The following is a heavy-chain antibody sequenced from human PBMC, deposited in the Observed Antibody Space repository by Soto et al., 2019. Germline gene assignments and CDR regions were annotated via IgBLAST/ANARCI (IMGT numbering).Heavy chain of an antibody. CDR2: ISWNSGSI. V-gene: IGHV3-9*01. CDR3: AKAMGSIKILPVPSLAYLDY. J-gene: IGHJ4*02. Sequence: EVQLVESGGGLVQPGRSLRLSCAASGFTFDDHAMHWVRQAPGKGLEWVSGISWNSGSIGYADSVKGRFTISRDNAKNSLYLQMNSLRAEDTALYYCAKAMGSIKILPVPSLAYLDYWGQGTLVTVSS. CDR1: GFTFDDHA. D-gene: IGHD1-26*01.